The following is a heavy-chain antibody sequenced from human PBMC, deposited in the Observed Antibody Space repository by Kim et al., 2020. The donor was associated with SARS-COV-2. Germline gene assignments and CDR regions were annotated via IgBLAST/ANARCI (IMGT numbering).Heavy chain of an antibody. CDR2: IIPILGIA. V-gene: IGHV1-69*04. Sequence: SVKVSCKASGGTFSSYAISWVRQAPGQGLEWMGRIIPILGIANYAQKFQGRVTITADKSTSTAYMELSSLRSEDTAVYYCARGVGATGWGMDVWGQGTTVTVSS. J-gene: IGHJ6*02. D-gene: IGHD1-26*01. CDR1: GGTFSSYA. CDR3: ARGVGATGWGMDV.